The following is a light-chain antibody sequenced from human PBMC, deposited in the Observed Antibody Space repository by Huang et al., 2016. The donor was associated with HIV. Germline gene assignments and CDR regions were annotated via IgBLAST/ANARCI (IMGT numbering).Light chain of an antibody. V-gene: IGKV3-11*01. J-gene: IGKJ4*01. CDR2: DAS. CDR3: QQHDSWLS. Sequence: IVLTQPPATLSWYLGERVTLSCRASQSISNHLAWYQQRPGQAPRLLIYDASTRVAGVPARFSGSGSGTDFTLTINSLEPEDFALYYCQQHDSWLSFGGGTKVEV. CDR1: QSISNH.